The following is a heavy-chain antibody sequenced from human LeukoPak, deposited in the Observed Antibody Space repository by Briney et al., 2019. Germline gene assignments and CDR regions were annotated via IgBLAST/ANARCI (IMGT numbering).Heavy chain of an antibody. V-gene: IGHV3-23*01. CDR2: ISGSGGST. CDR3: AKWVVYYYYYMDV. Sequence: PGGSLRLSCAASGFTFSSYAMSWLRQAPGKGLEWVSAISGSGGSTYYADSVKVRFTISRYNSKNTLYLQMNSLRAEDTAVYYCAKWVVYYYYYMDVWGKGTTVTVSS. D-gene: IGHD2-15*01. J-gene: IGHJ6*03. CDR1: GFTFSSYA.